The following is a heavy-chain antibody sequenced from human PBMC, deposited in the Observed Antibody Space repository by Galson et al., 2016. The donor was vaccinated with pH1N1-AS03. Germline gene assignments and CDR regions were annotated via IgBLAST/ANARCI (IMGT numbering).Heavy chain of an antibody. J-gene: IGHJ4*02. V-gene: IGHV4-4*07. CDR2: VYTSGST. D-gene: IGHD1-26*01. CDR1: GDAIGSYY. Sequence: ETLSLTCTVSGDAIGSYYWSWIRQPAGKGLQWIGRVYTSGSTNYNPSLKSRVTMSVDISKNQFSLKLNSVTAADTAVYYFAGLVGGSLDYWGQGTLVTVSS. CDR3: AGLVGGSLDY.